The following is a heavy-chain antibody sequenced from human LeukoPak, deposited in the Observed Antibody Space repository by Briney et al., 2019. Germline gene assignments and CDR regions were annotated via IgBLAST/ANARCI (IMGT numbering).Heavy chain of an antibody. D-gene: IGHD2-15*01. CDR1: GGSISSYY. V-gene: IGHV4-4*07. J-gene: IGHJ4*02. CDR3: ARGYCSGGRCYFDY. CDR2: IYTSGST. Sequence: PSETLSLTCTVSGGSISSYYWSWIRQPAGKGLEWIGRIYTSGSTNYNPSLKSRVTMPVDASKDQFSLKLSSVTAADTAVYYCARGYCSGGRCYFDYWGQGTLVTVSS.